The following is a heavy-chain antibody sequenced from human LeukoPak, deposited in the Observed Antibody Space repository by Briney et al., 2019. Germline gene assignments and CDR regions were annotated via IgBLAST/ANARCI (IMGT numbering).Heavy chain of an antibody. Sequence: GGSLRLSCAASGFTFSSYSMNWVRQAPGKGLEWVSYISSSSSTIYYADSVKGRSTISRDNAKNSLYLQMNSLRAEDTAVYYCAREGVDYDFWSGSYDPWGQGTLVTVSS. V-gene: IGHV3-48*01. J-gene: IGHJ5*02. CDR1: GFTFSSYS. CDR2: ISSSSSTI. D-gene: IGHD3-3*01. CDR3: AREGVDYDFWSGSYDP.